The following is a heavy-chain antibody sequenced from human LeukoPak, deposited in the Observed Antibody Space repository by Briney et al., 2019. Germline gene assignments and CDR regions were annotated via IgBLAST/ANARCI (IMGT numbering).Heavy chain of an antibody. Sequence: GGSLRLSCEASGFTFNNYWMSWVRQAPGKGLEWVANIKQDGSGLYYVESVKGRFTISRDSAKNSLYLRMTSLRAEDTAVYYCARDPGRTGFDYWGQGTLVTVSS. CDR1: GFTFNNYW. CDR3: ARDPGRTGFDY. J-gene: IGHJ4*02. V-gene: IGHV3-7*03. CDR2: IKQDGSGL. D-gene: IGHD1/OR15-1a*01.